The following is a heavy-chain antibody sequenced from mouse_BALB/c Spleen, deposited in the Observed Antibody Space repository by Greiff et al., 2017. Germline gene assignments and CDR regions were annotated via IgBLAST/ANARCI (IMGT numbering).Heavy chain of an antibody. CDR2: ISSGGST. J-gene: IGHJ2*01. CDR1: GFTFSSYA. D-gene: IGHD1-1*01. Sequence: EVNLVESGGGLVKPGGSLKLSCAASGFTFSSYAMSWVRQTPEKRLEWVASISSGGSTYYPDSVKGRFTISRDNARNILYLQMSSLRSEDTAMYYCARGDTTVVADFDYWGQGTTLTVSS. CDR3: ARGDTTVVADFDY. V-gene: IGHV5-6-5*01.